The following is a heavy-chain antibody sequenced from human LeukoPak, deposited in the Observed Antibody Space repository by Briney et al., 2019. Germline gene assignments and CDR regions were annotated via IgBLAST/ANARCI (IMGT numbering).Heavy chain of an antibody. CDR2: IRGTVDNT. CDR3: ARPIAAAGAVTYYYGMSV. J-gene: IGHJ6*02. D-gene: IGHD6-13*01. CDR1: GFTFSNYA. Sequence: GGSLRLSCAASGFTFSNYAMGWVRQAPGKGLEWVSSIRGTVDNTHYADAVKGRFTVSRDNAKNTLYLQMNSLRGEDTAVYYCARPIAAAGAVTYYYGMSVWGQGTTVTVSS. V-gene: IGHV3-23*01.